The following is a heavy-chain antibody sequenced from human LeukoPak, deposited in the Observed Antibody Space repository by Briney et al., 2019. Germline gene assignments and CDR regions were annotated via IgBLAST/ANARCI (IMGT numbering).Heavy chain of an antibody. V-gene: IGHV3-21*01. CDR3: ARGYCDSTTCYYPWDH. CDR2: ISSSVRYI. Sequence: PGGSLRLSCVGSGFSFSTYSMSWARQTPGKGLEWVSSISSSVRYIYYADSVKGRFTISRDNDKNSAYLQMNSLRDEDTAIYYCARGYCDSTTCYYPWDHWGQGTLVTVSS. J-gene: IGHJ4*02. CDR1: GFSFSTYS. D-gene: IGHD2-2*01.